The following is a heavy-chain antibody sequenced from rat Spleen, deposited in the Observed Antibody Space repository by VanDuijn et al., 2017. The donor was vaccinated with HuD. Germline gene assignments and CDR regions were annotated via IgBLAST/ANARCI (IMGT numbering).Heavy chain of an antibody. CDR2: IWSGGST. V-gene: IGHV2-43*01. CDR3: TRSPTVAGVMDA. CDR1: GFSLTSYH. J-gene: IGHJ4*01. Sequence: QVQLKESGPGLVQPSQTLSLTCTFSGFSLTSYHVSWVRQPPGKGLEWMGAIWSGGSTDYNSALKSRLSISRDTSKSQVFLKMNSLQTEDTAIYFCTRSPTVAGVMDAWGQGASVTVSS. D-gene: IGHD1-3*01.